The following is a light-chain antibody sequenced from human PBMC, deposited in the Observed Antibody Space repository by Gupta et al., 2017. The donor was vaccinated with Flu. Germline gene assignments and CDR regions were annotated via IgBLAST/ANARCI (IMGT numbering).Light chain of an antibody. V-gene: IGKV1-5*03. Sequence: DIQMTQSPSTLSASIGDRVTITCRASQSISNWLAWYQQKPGKAPKLLIYKASNLESGVPSTFSGSGSGTEFTLTISSLQPDDCATYYCQHYSTYPLAFGGGTKVEIK. CDR3: QHYSTYPLA. J-gene: IGKJ4*01. CDR1: QSISNW. CDR2: KAS.